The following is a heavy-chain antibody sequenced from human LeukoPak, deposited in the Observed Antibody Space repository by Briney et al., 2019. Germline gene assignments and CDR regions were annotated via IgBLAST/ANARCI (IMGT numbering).Heavy chain of an antibody. CDR2: ISGSGGST. J-gene: IGHJ4*02. V-gene: IGHV3-23*01. D-gene: IGHD3-22*01. CDR1: GFTFSSYG. CDR3: ARVYHYDSSGYFGY. Sequence: PGGSLRLSCAASGFTFSSYGMHWVRQAPGKGLEWVSAISGSGGSTYYADSVRGRFTISRDNSKNTLYLQMNSLRAEDTAVYYCARVYHYDSSGYFGYWGQGTLVTVSS.